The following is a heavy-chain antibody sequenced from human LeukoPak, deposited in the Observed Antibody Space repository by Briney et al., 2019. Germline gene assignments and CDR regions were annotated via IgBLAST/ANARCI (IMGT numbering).Heavy chain of an antibody. Sequence: PSETLSLTCTVSGGSISSYYWSWIRQPAGKGLEWIGRIYTNGSTKYNPSLKSRVTMTVDTTKNQFSLKLSSVNAADTVVYYWARADYYGSGSSGALDIWGQGTMGTVSS. CDR2: IYTNGST. V-gene: IGHV4-4*07. D-gene: IGHD3-10*01. J-gene: IGHJ3*02. CDR1: GGSISSYY. CDR3: ARADYYGSGSSGALDI.